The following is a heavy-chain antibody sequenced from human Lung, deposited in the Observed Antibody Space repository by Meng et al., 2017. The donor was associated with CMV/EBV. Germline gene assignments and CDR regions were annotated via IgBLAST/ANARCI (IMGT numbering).Heavy chain of an antibody. CDR2: INPNSGGT. J-gene: IGHJ5*02. D-gene: IGHD2-15*01. V-gene: IGHV1-2*02. Sequence: SVXVSXXASGYTFTGYYMHWVRQAPGQGLEWMGWINPNSGGTNYAQKFQGRVTMTRDTSISTAYMELSRLRSDDTAVYYCARELDLQLGYCSGGSCYGRGNWFDPWGQVTXVTVSS. CDR3: ARELDLQLGYCSGGSCYGRGNWFDP. CDR1: GYTFTGYY.